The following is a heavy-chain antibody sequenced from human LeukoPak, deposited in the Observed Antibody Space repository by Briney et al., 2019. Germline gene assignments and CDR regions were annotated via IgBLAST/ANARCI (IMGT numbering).Heavy chain of an antibody. CDR3: ARDLEGYSGYDSVY. D-gene: IGHD5-12*01. CDR1: GFTFSSYA. CDR2: ISYDGSNK. V-gene: IGHV3-30*04. Sequence: GGSLRLSCAASGFTFSSYAMHWVRQAPGEGLEWVAVISYDGSNKYYADSVKGRFTISRDNSKNTLYLQMNSLRAEDTAVYYCARDLEGYSGYDSVYWGQGTLVTVSS. J-gene: IGHJ4*02.